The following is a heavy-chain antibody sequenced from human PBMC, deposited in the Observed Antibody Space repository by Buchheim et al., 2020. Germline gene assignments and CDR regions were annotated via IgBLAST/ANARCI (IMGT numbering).Heavy chain of an antibody. V-gene: IGHV3-23*01. CDR1: GFTFSSYA. CDR2: ISGSGGST. Sequence: EVQLLESGGGLVQPGGSLRLSCAASGFTFSSYAMSWVRQAPGKGLAWVSAISGSGGSTYYADSVKGRFTISSDNSMNMLYLQMNSLRAEDTAVYYCAKDRDSYGFGNWFDPWGQGTL. J-gene: IGHJ5*02. CDR3: AKDRDSYGFGNWFDP. D-gene: IGHD5-18*01.